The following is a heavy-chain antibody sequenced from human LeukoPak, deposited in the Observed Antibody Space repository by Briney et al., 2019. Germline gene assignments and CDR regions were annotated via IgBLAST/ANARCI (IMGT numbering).Heavy chain of an antibody. CDR3: ASEDSRAHGFDY. CDR1: GFTFSSYA. Sequence: SGGSLRLSCAASGFTFSSYAMHWVRQAPGKGLEWVAVISYDGSNKYYADSVKGRFTISRDNSKNTLYLQMNSLRAEDTAVYYCASEDSRAHGFDYWGQGTLVTVSS. V-gene: IGHV3-30*04. CDR2: ISYDGSNK. J-gene: IGHJ4*02. D-gene: IGHD3/OR15-3a*01.